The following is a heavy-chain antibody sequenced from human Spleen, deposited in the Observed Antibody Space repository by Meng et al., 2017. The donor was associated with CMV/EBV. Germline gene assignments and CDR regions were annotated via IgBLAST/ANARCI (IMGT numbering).Heavy chain of an antibody. Sequence: GGSLRLSCAASGFTFSSYWMSWVRQAPGKGLEWVSAISGSGGSTYYADSVKGRFTISRDNSKNTLYLQMNSLRAEDTAVYYCAKAVTMINRFDYWGQGTLVTVSS. J-gene: IGHJ4*02. CDR2: ISGSGGST. CDR1: GFTFSSYW. D-gene: IGHD3-22*01. V-gene: IGHV3-23*01. CDR3: AKAVTMINRFDY.